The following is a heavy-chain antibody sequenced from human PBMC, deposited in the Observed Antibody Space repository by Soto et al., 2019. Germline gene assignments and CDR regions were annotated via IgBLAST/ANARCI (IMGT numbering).Heavy chain of an antibody. CDR3: ATGGYCSSTRCYAGWFDP. CDR1: GGSISSYY. Sequence: QVQLQESGPGLVKPSETLSLTCTVSGGSISSYYWSWIRQPPGKGLEWIGYIYYSGSTNYNPSLKSRDPISVDTSKNQFSLKLSSVTAADTAVYYCATGGYCSSTRCYAGWFDPWGQGTLVTVSS. CDR2: IYYSGST. V-gene: IGHV4-59*01. J-gene: IGHJ5*02. D-gene: IGHD2-2*01.